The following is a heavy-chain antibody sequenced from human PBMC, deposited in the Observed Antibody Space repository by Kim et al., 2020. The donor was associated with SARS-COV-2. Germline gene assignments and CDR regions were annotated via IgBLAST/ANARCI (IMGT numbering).Heavy chain of an antibody. CDR2: T. Sequence: TRYTPKFQARVSITRDTSATTAYLELSGMRSEDTAVYYCAREAVAGSFDHWGQGTLVTVSS. J-gene: IGHJ4*02. D-gene: IGHD6-19*01. CDR3: AREAVAGSFDH. V-gene: IGHV1-3*01.